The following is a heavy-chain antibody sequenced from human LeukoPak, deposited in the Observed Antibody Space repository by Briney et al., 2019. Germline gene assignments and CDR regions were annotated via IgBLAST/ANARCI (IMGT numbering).Heavy chain of an antibody. D-gene: IGHD6-19*01. CDR3: AKNLRTSVAAFEY. CDR2: VNDRGTGT. CDR1: GFTFDDYA. J-gene: IGHJ4*02. Sequence: GGSLRLSCAASGFTFDDYAMHWVRQAPGKGLEWVSTVNDRGTGTYYADSVKGRFTISRDNSKNTLYLQMNRLTAEDTAVYYCAKNLRTSVAAFEYWGQGTLVTVSS. V-gene: IGHV3-23*01.